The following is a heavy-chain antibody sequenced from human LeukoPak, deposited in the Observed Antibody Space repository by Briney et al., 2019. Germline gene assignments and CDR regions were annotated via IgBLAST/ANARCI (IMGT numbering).Heavy chain of an antibody. CDR3: ARDHDYGDYEGWFDP. CDR2: ISSSGSTI. V-gene: IGHV3-11*01. D-gene: IGHD4-17*01. J-gene: IGHJ5*02. CDR1: GFTFSDYY. Sequence: GGFLGLSCAASGFTFSDYYMSWIRQAPGKGLEWVSYISSSGSTIYYADSVKGRFTISRDNAKNSLYLQMNSLRAEDTAVYYCARDHDYGDYEGWFDPWGQGTLVTVSS.